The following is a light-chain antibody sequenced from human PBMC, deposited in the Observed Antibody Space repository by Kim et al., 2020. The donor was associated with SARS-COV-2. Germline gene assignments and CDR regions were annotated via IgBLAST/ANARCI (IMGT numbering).Light chain of an antibody. Sequence: LSPGERATLPCRASQSVSSYLAWYQQKPGQAPRLLIYDASNRATGIPARFSGSGSGTDFTLTISSLEPEDFAVYYCQQRSNWPQLTFGGGTKVEI. CDR3: QQRSNWPQLT. V-gene: IGKV3-11*01. CDR2: DAS. J-gene: IGKJ4*01. CDR1: QSVSSY.